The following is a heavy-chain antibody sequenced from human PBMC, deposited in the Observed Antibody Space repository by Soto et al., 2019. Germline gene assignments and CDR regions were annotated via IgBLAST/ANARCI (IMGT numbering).Heavy chain of an antibody. Sequence: SETLSLTCAVYGGSFSGYYWSWIRQPPGKGLEWIGEINHSGSTNYNPSLKSRVTISVDTSKNQFSLKLSSVTAADTAVYYCARGTRGYTSRWFDPWGQGTLVTVSS. V-gene: IGHV4-34*01. D-gene: IGHD5-12*01. CDR3: ARGTRGYTSRWFDP. CDR2: INHSGST. J-gene: IGHJ5*02. CDR1: GGSFSGYY.